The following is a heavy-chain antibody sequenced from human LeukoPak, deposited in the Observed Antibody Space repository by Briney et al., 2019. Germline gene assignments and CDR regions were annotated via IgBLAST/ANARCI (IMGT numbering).Heavy chain of an antibody. Sequence: SETLSLTCTVSGDSIATRSHHWAWIRHSPGKGLQWLGSLSYGGRTNSNPSLNSPVSIPTDLSKNQFSLKLPSVTAADTAVYYCVRDTGKIDGYFDSWGQGTPVTVSS. D-gene: IGHD1-1*01. V-gene: IGHV4-39*07. CDR1: GDSIATRSHH. CDR2: LSYGGRT. CDR3: VRDTGKIDGYFDS. J-gene: IGHJ4*02.